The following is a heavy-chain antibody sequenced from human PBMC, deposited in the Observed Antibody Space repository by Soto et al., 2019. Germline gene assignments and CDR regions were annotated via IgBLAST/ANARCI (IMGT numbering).Heavy chain of an antibody. J-gene: IGHJ5*02. D-gene: IGHD1-26*01. CDR2: ISAYNGNT. CDR3: ARNSVALVGAGVYNWFDP. CDR1: GYTFTSYG. V-gene: IGHV1-18*04. Sequence: GASVKVSCKASGYTFTSYGISWVRQAPGQGLEWMGWISAYNGNTNYAQKLQGRVTMTTDTSTSTAYMELRSLRSDATAGYYGARNSVALVGAGVYNWFDPWGQGTLVTVSS.